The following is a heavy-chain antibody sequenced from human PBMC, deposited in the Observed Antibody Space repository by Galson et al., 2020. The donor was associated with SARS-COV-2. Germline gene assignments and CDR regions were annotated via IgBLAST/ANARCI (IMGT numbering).Heavy chain of an antibody. Sequence: GESLKISCAASGFTFSSYSMNWVRQAPGKGLEWVSYISSSSSTIYYADSVKGRFTISRDNAKNSLYLQMNSLRDEDTAVYYCARDRALTIGVVITRGSTYGMDVWGQGTTVTVSS. J-gene: IGHJ6*02. CDR1: GFTFSSYS. CDR3: ARDRALTIGVVITRGSTYGMDV. V-gene: IGHV3-48*02. D-gene: IGHD3-22*01. CDR2: ISSSSSTI.